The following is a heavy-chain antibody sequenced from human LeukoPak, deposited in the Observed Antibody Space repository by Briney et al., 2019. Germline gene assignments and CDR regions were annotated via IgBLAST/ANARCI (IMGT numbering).Heavy chain of an antibody. Sequence: SETLSLTCTVSGGSISSHFWGWVRQPPGGGLEWIGWMFFTGDTNYNPSLKSRVTISVEHSKNLFSLKPTSATAADTASYYSAKEGNDYGANSIDYWGQGTLVTVSS. CDR2: MFFTGDT. V-gene: IGHV4-59*11. CDR1: GGSISSHF. CDR3: AKEGNDYGANSIDY. J-gene: IGHJ4*02. D-gene: IGHD4-23*01.